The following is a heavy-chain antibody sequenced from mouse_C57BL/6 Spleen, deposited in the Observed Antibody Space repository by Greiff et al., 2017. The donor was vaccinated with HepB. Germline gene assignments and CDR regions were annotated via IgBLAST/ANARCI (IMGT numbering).Heavy chain of an antibody. D-gene: IGHD1-1*01. Sequence: QVQLKQPGAELVKPGASVKLSCKASGYTFTSYWMHWVKQRPGRGLEWIGRIDPNSGGTKYNEKFKSKATLTVDKPSSTAYMQLSSLTSEDSAVYYCARLDLHPTGGYWGQGTTLTVSS. CDR3: ARLDLHPTGGY. CDR1: GYTFTSYW. CDR2: IDPNSGGT. J-gene: IGHJ2*01. V-gene: IGHV1-72*01.